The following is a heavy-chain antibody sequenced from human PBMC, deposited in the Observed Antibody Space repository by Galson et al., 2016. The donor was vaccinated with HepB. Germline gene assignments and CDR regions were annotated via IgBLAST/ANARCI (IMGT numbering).Heavy chain of an antibody. V-gene: IGHV1-69*06. CDR2: ITPVIGAE. D-gene: IGHD5-12*01. Sequence: SVKVSCKASGGTFSGYPITWVRQAPGQGLEWMGRITPVIGAEDYAQKLQGRVTITVDKITSTAFMELSSLRPDDTAVYYCATGYSGYEHWGQGTLVTVSS. CDR1: GGTFSGYP. J-gene: IGHJ4*02. CDR3: ATGYSGYEH.